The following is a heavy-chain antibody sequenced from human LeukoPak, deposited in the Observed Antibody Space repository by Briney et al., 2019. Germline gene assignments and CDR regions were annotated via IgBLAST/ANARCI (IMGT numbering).Heavy chain of an antibody. Sequence: GGSLRLSCAASGFTSSSYGMHWVRQAPGKGLEWVAVIWYDGSNKYYADSVKGRFTISRDNSKNTLYLQMNGLRAEDTAVYYCAREAVDTAMVTGIDYWGQGTLVTVSS. V-gene: IGHV3-33*01. CDR1: GFTSSSYG. CDR2: IWYDGSNK. J-gene: IGHJ4*02. CDR3: AREAVDTAMVTGIDY. D-gene: IGHD5-18*01.